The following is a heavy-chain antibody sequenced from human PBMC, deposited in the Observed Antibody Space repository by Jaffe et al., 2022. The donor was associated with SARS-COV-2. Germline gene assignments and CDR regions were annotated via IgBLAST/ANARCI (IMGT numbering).Heavy chain of an antibody. CDR2: IYWDDDK. CDR1: GFSLSTSGVG. V-gene: IGHV2-5*02. D-gene: IGHD2-21*02. J-gene: IGHJ1*01. CDR3: AHGTHRFCGGDCYSAEYFQH. Sequence: QITLKESGPTLVKPTQTLTLTCTFSGFSLSTSGVGVGWIRQPPGKALEWLALIYWDDDKRYSPSLKSRLTITKDTSKNQVVLTMTNMDPVDTATYYCAHGTHRFCGGDCYSAEYFQHWGQGTLVTVSS.